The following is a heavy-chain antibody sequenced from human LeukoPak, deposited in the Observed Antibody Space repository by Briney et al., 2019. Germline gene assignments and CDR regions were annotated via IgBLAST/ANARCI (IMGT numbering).Heavy chain of an antibody. D-gene: IGHD6-19*01. CDR3: ARNRYSSGWFWFFDY. Sequence: SVKVSCKASGGTFSSYAISWVRQAPGQGLEWMGGIIPIFGTANYAQKFQGRVTITADESTSTAYMELSSLRSEDTAVYYCARNRYSSGWFWFFDYWGQGTLVTVSS. CDR1: GGTFSSYA. CDR2: IIPIFGTA. J-gene: IGHJ4*02. V-gene: IGHV1-69*13.